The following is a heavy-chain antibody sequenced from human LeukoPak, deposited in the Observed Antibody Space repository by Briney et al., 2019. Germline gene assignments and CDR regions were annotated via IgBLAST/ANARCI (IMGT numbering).Heavy chain of an antibody. Sequence: GGSLRLSCAASGFTFSSYWMNWVRQAPGKGLEWVANIKKDGSEQNYADSVKGRFTISRDNAKNSLYLQMNSLRPEDTAVYYCLVFLGGGLGILVTVSS. CDR1: GFTFSSYW. D-gene: IGHD3-3*01. CDR2: IKKDGSEQ. J-gene: IGHJ4*02. V-gene: IGHV3-7*01. CDR3: LVFLG.